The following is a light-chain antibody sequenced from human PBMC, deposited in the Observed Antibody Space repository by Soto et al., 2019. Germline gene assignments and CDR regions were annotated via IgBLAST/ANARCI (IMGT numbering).Light chain of an antibody. J-gene: IGLJ3*02. CDR2: EVS. V-gene: IGLV2-14*01. Sequence: QSALTQPASVSGSPGQSITISCTGTSSDFGSYNYVSWYQQHPGKAPKLMIYEVSNRPSGVSNRFSGSKSGNTASLTISGLQAEDGATYYCSAYTCISTRVFGGGTQLTVL. CDR3: SAYTCISTRV. CDR1: SSDFGSYNY.